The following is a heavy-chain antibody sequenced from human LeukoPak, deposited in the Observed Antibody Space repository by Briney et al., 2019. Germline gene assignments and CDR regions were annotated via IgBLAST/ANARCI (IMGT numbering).Heavy chain of an antibody. D-gene: IGHD1-1*01. V-gene: IGHV4-30-2*01. Sequence: PSQTLSPTCTVSGGSISSGGYYWSWIRQPPGKGLEWIGYIYHSGSTYYNPSLKSRVTISVDRSKNQFSLKLSSVTAADTAVYYCARDKGTGSRGPTDYWGQGTLVTVSS. CDR2: IYHSGST. CDR1: GGSISSGGYY. J-gene: IGHJ4*02. CDR3: ARDKGTGSRGPTDY.